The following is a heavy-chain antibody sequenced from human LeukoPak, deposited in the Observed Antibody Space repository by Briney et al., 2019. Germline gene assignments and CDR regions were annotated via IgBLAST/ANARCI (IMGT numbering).Heavy chain of an antibody. Sequence: GGSLRLSCAASGFTFSSYWMHWVRQAPGKGLVWVSRINSDGSSTSYADSVKGRFTISRDNAKNTLYLQMNSLGAEDTAVYYCARFGSSGWYGGWFDPWGQGTLVTVSS. D-gene: IGHD6-19*01. CDR2: INSDGSST. CDR3: ARFGSSGWYGGWFDP. CDR1: GFTFSSYW. J-gene: IGHJ5*02. V-gene: IGHV3-74*01.